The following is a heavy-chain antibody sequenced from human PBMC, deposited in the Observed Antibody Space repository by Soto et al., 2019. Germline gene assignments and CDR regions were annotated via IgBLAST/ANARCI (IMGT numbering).Heavy chain of an antibody. CDR1: GGSFSGYY. Sequence: SETLSLTCAVYGGSFSGYYWSWIRQPPGKGLEWIGEINHSGSTNYNPSLKSRVTISVDTSKNQFSLKLSSVTAADTAVYYCAREGNYDKRGFDYWGQGTLVTSPQ. V-gene: IGHV4-34*01. J-gene: IGHJ4*02. CDR3: AREGNYDKRGFDY. CDR2: INHSGST. D-gene: IGHD3-3*01.